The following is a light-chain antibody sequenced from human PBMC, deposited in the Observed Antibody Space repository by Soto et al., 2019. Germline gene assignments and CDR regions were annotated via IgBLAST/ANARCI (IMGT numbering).Light chain of an antibody. CDR3: QQYGSSGPNT. CDR2: YAS. J-gene: IGKJ2*01. CDR1: QSVNSRY. V-gene: IGKV3-20*01. Sequence: EIVLTQSPGTLSLSPGERATLSCRASQSVNSRYLAWYQQKPGQAPRLLVYYASSRATGIPDRFSGSGSGTDFTLIISRLEPEDFAVYSCQQYGSSGPNTFGQGTKLEIK.